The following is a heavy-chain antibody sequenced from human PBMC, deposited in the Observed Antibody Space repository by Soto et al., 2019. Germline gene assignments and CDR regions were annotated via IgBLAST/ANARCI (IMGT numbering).Heavy chain of an antibody. CDR1: GGSISAYY. CDR2: VYYTGLT. Sequence: QVYLQESGPGLVKPSETLSLTCSVSGGSISAYYWSWLRQPPGEALEFIGYVYYTGLTKYNPSFMSRVSMSIDTSESQFSLRLGSVTAADTAVYYCASRTRIPSGSYAFDVWGQGTLVTVSS. CDR3: ASRTRIPSGSYAFDV. V-gene: IGHV4-59*01. J-gene: IGHJ3*01. D-gene: IGHD3-10*01.